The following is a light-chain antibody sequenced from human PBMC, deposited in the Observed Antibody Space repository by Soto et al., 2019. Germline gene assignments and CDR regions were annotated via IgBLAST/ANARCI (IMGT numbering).Light chain of an antibody. CDR1: SSDVGGYNY. J-gene: IGLJ3*02. CDR2: GVS. CDR3: CSYVDTDTWA. V-gene: IGLV2-11*01. Sequence: QSLVTQTRSVSGSPGQSFTISCTGTSSDVGGYNYVSWYQQYPGKAPKLMISGVSERPSGVPDRFSGSKSGNTASLTISGLQAEDEADYYCCSYVDTDTWAFGGGTKVTVL.